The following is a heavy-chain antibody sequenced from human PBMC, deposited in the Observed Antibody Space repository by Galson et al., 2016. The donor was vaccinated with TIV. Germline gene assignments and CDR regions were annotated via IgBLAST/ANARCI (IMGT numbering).Heavy chain of an antibody. J-gene: IGHJ6*03. CDR1: GFTFSSYW. D-gene: IGHD1-26*01. CDR3: ARVSGMYTRFYYYYMDV. V-gene: IGHV3-74*01. CDR2: VHNDGSNT. Sequence: SLRLSCAASGFTFSSYWMHWVRQAPGKGLEGVARVHNDGSNTRYVDSVKGRFTITRDNAKKTLYLQMNSLTVDDTAVYYCARVSGMYTRFYYYYMDVWGKGTAVTVSS.